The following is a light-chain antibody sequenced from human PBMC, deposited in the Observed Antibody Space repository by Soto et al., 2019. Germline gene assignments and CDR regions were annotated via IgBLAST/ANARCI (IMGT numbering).Light chain of an antibody. V-gene: IGKV1-39*01. Sequence: DIQMTQSPSSLSASVGDRVTITCRASQSISSYLNWYQQKPGKAPKLLIYAASSLQSGVPSRFSGSGSGTDFTLTISSLQPEDFATYYCQQSYSTPPGTFGQGTRLVIK. CDR3: QQSYSTPPGT. CDR1: QSISSY. CDR2: AAS. J-gene: IGKJ5*01.